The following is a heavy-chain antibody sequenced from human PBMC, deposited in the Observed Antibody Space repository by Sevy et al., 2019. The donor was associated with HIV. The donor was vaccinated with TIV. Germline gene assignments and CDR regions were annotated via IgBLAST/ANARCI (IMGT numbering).Heavy chain of an antibody. J-gene: IGHJ3*02. CDR2: TYYRSKWYN. V-gene: IGHV6-1*01. CDR3: ARDYRGYYDSSCVDAFDI. Sequence: QSQTLSLTCAISGDSVSSNSAAWNWIRQSPSRGLEWLGRTYYRSKWYNDYAVSVKSRITINPDTSKNQFSLQLNSVTPEDTAVYYCARDYRGYYDSSCVDAFDIWGQGTMVTVSS. CDR1: GDSVSSNSAA. D-gene: IGHD3-22*01.